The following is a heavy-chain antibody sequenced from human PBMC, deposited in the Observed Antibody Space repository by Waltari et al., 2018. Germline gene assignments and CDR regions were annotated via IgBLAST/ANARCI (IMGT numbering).Heavy chain of an antibody. D-gene: IGHD2-8*01. V-gene: IGHV3-21*01. Sequence: EVQLVESGGGLVKPGGSLRLSWAASGFTFNGYYMNWVRRAPGRGLEWVSSISGSSNSIYYADSVKGRFTISRDNAKNSLYLQMNNLRAEDTAVYYCATAPFGYASGCDLWGQGSLVTVSS. CDR2: ISGSSNSI. CDR3: ATAPFGYASGCDL. CDR1: GFTFNGYY. J-gene: IGHJ5*02.